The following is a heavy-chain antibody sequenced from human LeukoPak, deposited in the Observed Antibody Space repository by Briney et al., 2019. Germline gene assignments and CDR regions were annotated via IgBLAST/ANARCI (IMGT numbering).Heavy chain of an antibody. CDR1: GYSFTSYW. D-gene: IGHD3-9*01. J-gene: IGHJ6*02. CDR3: ARLSYDILWDYYYGMDV. V-gene: IGHV5-51*01. CDR2: IYPGDSDI. Sequence: GESLKISCKGSGYSFTSYWIGWVRQMPGKGLEWMGSIYPGDSDIRYSPSFQGQVTISVDKSISTAYLQWSSLKASDTAMYYCARLSYDILWDYYYGMDVWGQGTTVTVSS.